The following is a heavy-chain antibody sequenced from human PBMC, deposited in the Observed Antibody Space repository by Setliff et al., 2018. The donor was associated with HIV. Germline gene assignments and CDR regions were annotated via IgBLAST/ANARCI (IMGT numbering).Heavy chain of an antibody. CDR3: AGGPGTTSIDY. CDR2: INHSGST. CDR1: GRSFGGYY. D-gene: IGHD1-26*01. J-gene: IGHJ4*02. V-gene: IGHV4-34*01. Sequence: PSETLSLTCTVYGRSFGGYYWSWIRQPRGKGLEWIGEINHSGSTNYNMSLCSRVTISLDASRNQFSLELISVTAADTAVYYCAGGPGTTSIDYWAQGTLVTVSS.